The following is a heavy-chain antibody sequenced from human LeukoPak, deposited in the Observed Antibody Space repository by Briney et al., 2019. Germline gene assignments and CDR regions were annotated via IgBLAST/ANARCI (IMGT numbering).Heavy chain of an antibody. CDR2: ISYDGSNK. CDR1: GFTFSSYG. D-gene: IGHD1-26*01. V-gene: IGHV3-30*18. J-gene: IGHJ4*02. CDR3: AKDLEVGATLDY. Sequence: PGGSLRLSCEASGFTFSSYGMHWVRQAPGKGLEWVAVISYDGSNKYYADSVKGRFTISRDNSKNSLYLQMNSLRAEDTAVYYCAKDLEVGATLDYWGQGTLVTVSS.